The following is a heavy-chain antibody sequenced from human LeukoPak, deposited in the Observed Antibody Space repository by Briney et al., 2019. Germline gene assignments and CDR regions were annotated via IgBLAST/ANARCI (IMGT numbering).Heavy chain of an antibody. CDR3: ARGWELHD. CDR2: INSKETQT. D-gene: IGHD1-26*01. V-gene: IGHV1-18*01. Sequence: ASVRVSCKASAHTLTTYGISWVRQAPGHGLEWLGWINSKETQTNRAQKLQGRVTMTTDTSTSTAFLDLRSLRSDDTAVYFCARGWELHDWGQGPLVTVSS. J-gene: IGHJ4*02. CDR1: AHTLTTYG.